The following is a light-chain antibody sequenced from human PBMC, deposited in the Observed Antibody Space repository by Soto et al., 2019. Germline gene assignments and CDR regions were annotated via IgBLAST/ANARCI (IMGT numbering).Light chain of an antibody. CDR1: QSVRNNY. V-gene: IGKV3-20*01. CDR2: GAS. J-gene: IGKJ5*01. Sequence: ETVFTQSPCTLSLSPGERATLSCRASQSVRNNYLAWYQQKPGQAPRLLISGASSRAAGIPDRFSGSGSETDFTLTISRLEPEDFALYFCQQYGNPRITFGQGTRLEIK. CDR3: QQYGNPRIT.